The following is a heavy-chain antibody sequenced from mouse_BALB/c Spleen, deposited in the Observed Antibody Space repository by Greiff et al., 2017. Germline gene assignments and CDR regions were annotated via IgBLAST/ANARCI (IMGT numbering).Heavy chain of an antibody. CDR1: GFNIKDTY. CDR3: ARDYDYDDAMDY. J-gene: IGHJ4*01. Sequence: VQLKESGAELVKPGASVKLSCTASGFNIKDTYMHWVKQRPEQGLEWIGRIDPANGNTKYDPKFQGKATITADTSSNTAYLQLSSLTSEDTAVYYCARDYDYDDAMDYWGQGTSVTVSS. D-gene: IGHD2-4*01. CDR2: IDPANGNT. V-gene: IGHV14-3*02.